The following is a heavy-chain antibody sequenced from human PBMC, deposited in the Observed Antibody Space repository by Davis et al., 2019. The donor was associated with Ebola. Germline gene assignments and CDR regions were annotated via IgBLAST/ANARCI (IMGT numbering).Heavy chain of an antibody. Sequence: AASVKVSCKASGYTFTSYAISWVRQAPGQGLEWMGWISAYNGNTNYAQKLQGRVTMTTDTSTSTAYMELRSLRSDDTAVYYCARGQLELRTSSYYFDYWGQGTLVTVSS. CDR1: GYTFTSYA. CDR2: ISAYNGNT. J-gene: IGHJ4*02. D-gene: IGHD1-7*01. V-gene: IGHV1-18*01. CDR3: ARGQLELRTSSYYFDY.